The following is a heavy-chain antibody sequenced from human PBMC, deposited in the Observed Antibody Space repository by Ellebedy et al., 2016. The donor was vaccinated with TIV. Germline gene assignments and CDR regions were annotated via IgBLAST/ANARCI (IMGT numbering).Heavy chain of an antibody. D-gene: IGHD2-15*01. CDR2: INHSGST. CDR1: GLTFSSHG. CDR3: ARGGDCGGGSCSTNP. Sequence: MPGGSLRLSCAVSGLTFSSHGMRWIRQPPGKGLEWIGEINHSGSTKYNPSLKSQVTLSVDTSKNQFSLKLSSVTAADTAVYYCARGGDCGGGSCSTNPWGQGTLVTVSS. V-gene: IGHV4-34*01. J-gene: IGHJ5*02.